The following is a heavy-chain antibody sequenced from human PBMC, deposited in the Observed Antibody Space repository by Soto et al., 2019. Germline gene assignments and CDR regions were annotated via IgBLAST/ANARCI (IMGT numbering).Heavy chain of an antibody. J-gene: IGHJ6*02. CDR1: GGSFSGYY. V-gene: IGHV4-34*01. CDR3: ARVIDYYDSSGYYYYYYYGMDV. CDR2: INHSGST. D-gene: IGHD3-22*01. Sequence: PSETLSLTCAVYGGSFSGYYWSWIRQPPGKGLEWIGEINHSGSTNYNPSLKSRVTISVDTSKNQFSLKLSSVTAADTAVYYCARVIDYYDSSGYYYYYYYGMDVWGQGTTVTVSS.